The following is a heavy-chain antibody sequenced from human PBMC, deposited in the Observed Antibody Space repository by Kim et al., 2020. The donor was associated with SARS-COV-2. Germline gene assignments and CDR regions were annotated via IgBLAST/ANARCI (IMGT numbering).Heavy chain of an antibody. Sequence: GGSLRLSCAASGFTVSSNYMSWVRQAPGKGVEWVSVIYSGGSTYYADSVKGRFTISRDNSKNTLYLQMNSLRAEDTAVYYCATSGGIAVAGTRKCDYWGQGTLVTVAS. V-gene: IGHV3-53*01. D-gene: IGHD6-19*01. J-gene: IGHJ4*02. CDR2: IYSGGST. CDR3: ATSGGIAVAGTRKCDY. CDR1: GFTVSSNY.